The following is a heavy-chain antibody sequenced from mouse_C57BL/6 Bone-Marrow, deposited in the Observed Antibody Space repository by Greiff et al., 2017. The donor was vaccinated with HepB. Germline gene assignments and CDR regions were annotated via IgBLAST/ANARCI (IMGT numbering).Heavy chain of an antibody. J-gene: IGHJ3*01. V-gene: IGHV7-1*01. CDR1: GFTFSDFY. Sequence: EVNVVESGGGLVQSGRSLRLSCATSGFTFSDFYMEWVRQAPGKGLEWIAASRNKANDYTTEYSASVKGRFIVSRDTSQSILYLQMNALRAEDTAIYYCARDAQGALAYWGQGTLVTVSA. CDR3: ARDAQGALAY. D-gene: IGHD1-3*01. CDR2: SRNKANDYTT.